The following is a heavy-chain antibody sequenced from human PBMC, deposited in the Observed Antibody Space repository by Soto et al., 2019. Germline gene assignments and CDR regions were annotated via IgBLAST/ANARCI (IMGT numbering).Heavy chain of an antibody. CDR2: IIPILGIA. V-gene: IGHV1-69*08. CDR3: ARDSQVVVAATLGY. D-gene: IGHD2-15*01. CDR1: GGTFSSYT. J-gene: IGHJ4*02. Sequence: QVQLVQSGAEVKKPGSSVKVSCKASGGTFSSYTISWVRQAPGQGLEWMGRIIPILGIANYAQKFQGRVTXXAXKXXSTADMELSSRRSEDTAVYYCARDSQVVVAATLGYWGQGTLVTVSS.